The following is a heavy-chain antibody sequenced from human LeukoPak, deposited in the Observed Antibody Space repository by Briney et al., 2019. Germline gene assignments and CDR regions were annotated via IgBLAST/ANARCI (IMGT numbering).Heavy chain of an antibody. CDR2: INPYSGNT. Sequence: ASGKVSCKTAGDTFTTYDVSWVRQSTGQGLGWMGWINPYSGNTGYEQNLQGRVTMTMNTSITTAYMELTSLTSEDTAVYYCARSTMGARRRYDYWGLGTLVTVSS. D-gene: IGHD3-10*01. V-gene: IGHV1-8*01. CDR3: ARSTMGARRRYDY. J-gene: IGHJ4*02. CDR1: GDTFTTYD.